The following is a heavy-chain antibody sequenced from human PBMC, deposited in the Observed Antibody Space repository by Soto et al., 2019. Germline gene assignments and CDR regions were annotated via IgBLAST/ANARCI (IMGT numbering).Heavy chain of an antibody. J-gene: IGHJ3*01. CDR3: ARGDYHDTSGPFSDAFDV. V-gene: IGHV3-11*04. Sequence: GGSLRLSCAASGFTFSDYYVRGVRQAPGKGLEWVGFIRNKANGGTAEQTTSVKGRFTISRDNTKNSLYLQMNSLRAEDTAVYYCARGDYHDTSGPFSDAFDVWGQGAMVTVSS. D-gene: IGHD3-22*01. CDR2: IRNKANGGTA. CDR1: GFTFSDYY.